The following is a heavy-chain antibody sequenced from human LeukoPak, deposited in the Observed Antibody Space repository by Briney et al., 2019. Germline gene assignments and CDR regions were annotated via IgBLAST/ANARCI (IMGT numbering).Heavy chain of an antibody. CDR1: GYTFTSYG. J-gene: IGHJ6*03. D-gene: IGHD3-3*01. Sequence: ASVKVSCKASGYTFTSYGISWVRQAPGQGLEWMGWISAYNGNTNYAQKLQGRVTMTTDTSTSTAYMELRSLRSDDTAVYYCARRRGTGYDFWSGQGNYMDVWGKGTTATVSS. CDR2: ISAYNGNT. CDR3: ARRRGTGYDFWSGQGNYMDV. V-gene: IGHV1-18*01.